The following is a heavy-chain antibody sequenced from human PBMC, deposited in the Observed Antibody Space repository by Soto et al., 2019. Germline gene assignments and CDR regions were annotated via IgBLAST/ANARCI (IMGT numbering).Heavy chain of an antibody. CDR1: GYTFTGYY. V-gene: IGHV1-2*04. CDR2: INPNSGGT. Sequence: ASVKVSCKASGYTFTGYYMHWVRQAPGQGLEWMGWINPNSGGTNYAQKFQGWVTMTRDTSISTAYMELSRLRSDDTAVYYCARDQGVEQLGAPPPYYGMDVWGQGTTVTVSS. D-gene: IGHD6-6*01. CDR3: ARDQGVEQLGAPPPYYGMDV. J-gene: IGHJ6*02.